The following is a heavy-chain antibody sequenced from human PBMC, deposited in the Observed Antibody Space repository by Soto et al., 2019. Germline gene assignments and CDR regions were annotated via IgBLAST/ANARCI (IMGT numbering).Heavy chain of an antibody. CDR3: ARGPEVRGVTRNWFDP. CDR1: GGSFSGYY. J-gene: IGHJ5*02. V-gene: IGHV4-34*01. CDR2: INHSGST. Sequence: SETLSLTCAVYGGSFSGYYWSWIRQPPGKGLEWVGEINHSGSTNYNPSLKSRVTISVDTSKNQFSLKLSSVTAADTAVYYCARGPEVRGVTRNWFDPWGQGTLVTVSS. D-gene: IGHD3-10*01.